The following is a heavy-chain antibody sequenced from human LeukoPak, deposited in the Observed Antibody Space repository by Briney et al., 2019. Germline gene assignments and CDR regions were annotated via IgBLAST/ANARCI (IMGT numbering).Heavy chain of an antibody. Sequence: PGGSLRLSCAASGFTFSSYGMHWVRPAPGKGLEWVAVLWYDGSNKYYADSVKGRFTISRDNSKNTLYLQMYSLRAEDTAVYYCARDASLSTSGRYYFDYWGQGTLVTVSA. CDR3: ARDASLSTSGRYYFDY. D-gene: IGHD2-8*01. J-gene: IGHJ4*02. CDR2: LWYDGSNK. V-gene: IGHV3-33*01. CDR1: GFTFSSYG.